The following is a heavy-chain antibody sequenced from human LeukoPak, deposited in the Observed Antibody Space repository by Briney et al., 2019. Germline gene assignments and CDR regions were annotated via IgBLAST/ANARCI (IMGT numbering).Heavy chain of an antibody. Sequence: SVKVSCKASGGTFSSYAISWVRQAPGQGLEWMGGIIPIFGTANYAQKFQGRVTITADESTSTAYMELSSLRSEDTAVYYCARERYCSSTSCPHGDLDYWGQGTLVSVSS. CDR1: GGTFSSYA. CDR2: IIPIFGTA. J-gene: IGHJ4*02. D-gene: IGHD2-2*01. CDR3: ARERYCSSTSCPHGDLDY. V-gene: IGHV1-69*01.